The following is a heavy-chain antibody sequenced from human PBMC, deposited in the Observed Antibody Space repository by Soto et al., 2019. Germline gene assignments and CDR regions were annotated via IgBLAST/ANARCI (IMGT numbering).Heavy chain of an antibody. Sequence: SETLSLTCAVSSGSISSSNWWSWVRQPPGKGLEWIGEIYHSGSTNYNPSLKSRVTISVDKSKNQFSLKLSSVTAADTAVYYCARVLRFLEWSISYYYYMDVWGKGTTVTVSS. CDR3: ARVLRFLEWSISYYYYMDV. J-gene: IGHJ6*03. CDR2: IYHSGST. D-gene: IGHD3-3*01. CDR1: SGSISSSNW. V-gene: IGHV4-4*02.